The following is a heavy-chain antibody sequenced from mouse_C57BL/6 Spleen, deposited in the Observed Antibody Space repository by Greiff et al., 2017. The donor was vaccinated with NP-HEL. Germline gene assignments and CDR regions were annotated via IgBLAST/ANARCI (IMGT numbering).Heavy chain of an antibody. Sequence: VHLVESGAELVRPGASVTLSCKASGYTFTDYEMHWVKQTPVHGLEWIGAIDPETGGTTYNQKFKGKAILTADKSSSTAYMELRSLTSEDSAVDYCTRGGSTAYWGQGTLVTVSA. D-gene: IGHD1-1*01. J-gene: IGHJ3*01. CDR2: IDPETGGT. V-gene: IGHV1-15*01. CDR3: TRGGSTAY. CDR1: GYTFTDYE.